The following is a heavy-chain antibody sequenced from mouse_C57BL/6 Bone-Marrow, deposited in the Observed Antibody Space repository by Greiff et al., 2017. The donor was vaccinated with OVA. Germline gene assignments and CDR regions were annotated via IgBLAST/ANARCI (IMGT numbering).Heavy chain of an antibody. V-gene: IGHV1-5*01. CDR2: IYPGNSDT. CDR1: GYTFTSYW. Sequence: EVQLQQSGTVLARPGASVKMSCKTSGYTFTSYWMHWVKQRPGQGLEWIGAIYPGNSDTSYNQKFKGKAKLTAVTSASTAYMELSSLTNEDSAVYYCTRRWYYGSSYGWYFEVWGTGTTVTVSS. J-gene: IGHJ1*03. CDR3: TRRWYYGSSYGWYFEV. D-gene: IGHD1-1*01.